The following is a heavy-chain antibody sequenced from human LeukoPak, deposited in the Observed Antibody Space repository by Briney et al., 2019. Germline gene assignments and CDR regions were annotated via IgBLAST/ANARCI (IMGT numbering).Heavy chain of an antibody. D-gene: IGHD3-10*01. V-gene: IGHV3-23*01. CDR1: GFTFSSYD. CDR2: ISGSGGGT. Sequence: GGSLRLSCAASGFTFSSYDMSWVRQAPGKGLEWVSAISGSGGGTYYANSVKGRFTISRDNSRDTLYLQMNSLRAEDTALYFCAKTPDYYGSGSSPYIDCWGQGTLVSVSS. J-gene: IGHJ4*02. CDR3: AKTPDYYGSGSSPYIDC.